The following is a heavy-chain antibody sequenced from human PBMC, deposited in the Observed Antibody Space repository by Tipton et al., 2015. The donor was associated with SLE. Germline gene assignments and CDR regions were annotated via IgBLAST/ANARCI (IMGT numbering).Heavy chain of an antibody. Sequence: TLSLTCALYGGSFSGYYWNWIRQPPGKGLEWIGEINHSGSTNYNPSLKSRVTISVDTSKNQFSLKLSSVTAADTAVYYCARADGVVGGQVPYWYFDLWGRGSLVSVSS. D-gene: IGHD1-26*01. CDR1: GGSFSGYY. CDR2: INHSGST. J-gene: IGHJ2*01. CDR3: ARADGVVGGQVPYWYFDL. V-gene: IGHV4-34*01.